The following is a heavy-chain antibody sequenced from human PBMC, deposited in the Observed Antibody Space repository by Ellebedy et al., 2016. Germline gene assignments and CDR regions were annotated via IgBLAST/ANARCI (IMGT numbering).Heavy chain of an antibody. D-gene: IGHD2-2*01. V-gene: IGHV1-8*01. J-gene: IGHJ6*03. Sequence: ASVKVSXKASVYTFTSYDINWVRQATGQGLEWMGWMNPNSGNTGYAQKFQGRVTMTRNTSISTAYMELSSLRSEDTAVYYCARGDIVVVPAAQPYYYYMDVWGKGTTVTVSS. CDR2: MNPNSGNT. CDR1: VYTFTSYD. CDR3: ARGDIVVVPAAQPYYYYMDV.